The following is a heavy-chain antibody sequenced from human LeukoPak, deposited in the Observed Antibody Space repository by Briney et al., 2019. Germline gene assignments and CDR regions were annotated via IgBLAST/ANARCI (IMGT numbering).Heavy chain of an antibody. D-gene: IGHD6-13*01. J-gene: IGHJ6*03. V-gene: IGHV4-39*01. CDR1: GGSISSITYY. CDR2: IYYSGST. CDR3: ARHFGSSNWSYYYYYMDV. Sequence: PSETLSLTCTVSGGSISSITYYWGWIRQPPGKGLEWIGSIYYSGSTYYNPSLKSRVTISVDTSKNQFCLKLSSVTAADTAVYYCARHFGSSNWSYYYYYMDVWGKGATVTVSS.